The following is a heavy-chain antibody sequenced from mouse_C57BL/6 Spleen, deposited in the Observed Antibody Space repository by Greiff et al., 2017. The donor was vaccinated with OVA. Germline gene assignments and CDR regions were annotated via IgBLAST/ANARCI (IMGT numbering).Heavy chain of an antibody. CDR1: GYTFTDYY. D-gene: IGHD4-1*01. CDR2: IYPGSGNT. V-gene: IGHV1-76*01. J-gene: IGHJ3*01. CDR3: ARDWDGGFAY. Sequence: VKLMESGAELVRPGASVKLSCKASGYTFTDYYINWVKQRPGQGLEWIARIYPGSGNTYYNEKFKGKATLTAEKSSSTAYMQLSSLTSEDSAVYFCARDWDGGFAYWGQGTLVTVSA.